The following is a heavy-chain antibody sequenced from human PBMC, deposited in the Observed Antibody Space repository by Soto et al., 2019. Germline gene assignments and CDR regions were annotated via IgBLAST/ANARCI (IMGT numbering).Heavy chain of an antibody. J-gene: IGHJ4*02. CDR3: ARGFGGSRGYYYGSGSYHRYFDY. D-gene: IGHD3-10*01. CDR2: INHSGST. V-gene: IGHV4-34*01. Sequence: SETLSLTCAVYGGSFSGYYWSWIRQPPGKGLEWIGEINHSGSTNYNPSLKSRVTISVDTSKNQLSLKLGSVTAADTAVYYCARGFGGSRGYYYGSGSYHRYFDYWGQGTLVTVSS. CDR1: GGSFSGYY.